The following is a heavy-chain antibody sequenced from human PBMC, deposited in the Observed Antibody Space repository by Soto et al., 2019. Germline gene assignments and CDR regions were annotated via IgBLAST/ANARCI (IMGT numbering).Heavy chain of an antibody. V-gene: IGHV3-73*02. CDR3: TSLLRYFDWYSGYFDL. J-gene: IGHJ2*01. Sequence: EVQLVESGGGLVQPGGSLKLSCAASGFTFSGSAMHWVRQASGKGLEWVGRIRSKANSYATAYAASVKGRFTISRDDSKNTAYLQMNRLKSEYTAVYYCTSLLRYFDWYSGYFDLWGRGTLVTVSS. CDR2: IRSKANSYAT. CDR1: GFTFSGSA. D-gene: IGHD3-9*01.